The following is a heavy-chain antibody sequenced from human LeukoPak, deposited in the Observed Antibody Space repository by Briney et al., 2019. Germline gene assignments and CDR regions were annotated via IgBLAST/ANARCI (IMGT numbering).Heavy chain of an antibody. Sequence: ASVKASCKASGYTFTGYYMHWVRQAPGQGLEWMGWINPNSGGTNYAQKFQGRVTMTRDTSISTAYMELSRLRSDDTAVYYCARGPLRYCSSTSCYTTPYYYYGMDVWGQGTTVTVSS. CDR3: ARGPLRYCSSTSCYTTPYYYYGMDV. J-gene: IGHJ6*02. CDR1: GYTFTGYY. CDR2: INPNSGGT. D-gene: IGHD2-2*02. V-gene: IGHV1-2*02.